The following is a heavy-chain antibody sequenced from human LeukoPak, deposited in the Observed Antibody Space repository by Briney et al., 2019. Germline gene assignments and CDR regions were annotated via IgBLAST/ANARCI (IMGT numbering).Heavy chain of an antibody. J-gene: IGHJ4*02. D-gene: IGHD5-18*01. CDR1: GGSISSSSYY. V-gene: IGHV4-39*01. CDR3: ARHSRDTAMVDY. CDR2: IYYSGST. Sequence: SSETLSLTCTVSGGSISSSSYYWGWIRQPPGKGLEWIGSIYYSGSTYYNPSLKSRVTISVDTSKNQFSLKLSSVTAADTAVYYCARHSRDTAMVDYWGQGTLVTVSS.